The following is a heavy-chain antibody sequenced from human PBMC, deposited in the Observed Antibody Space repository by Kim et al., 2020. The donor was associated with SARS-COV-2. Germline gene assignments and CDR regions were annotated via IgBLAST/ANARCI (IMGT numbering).Heavy chain of an antibody. Sequence: GRFTVSRDDSKNTVYLQMNSLKSEDTAVYFCSTDGSALVWSGDYTGYGFDIWGQGTMVTVSS. V-gene: IGHV3-15*01. D-gene: IGHD3-3*01. J-gene: IGHJ3*02. CDR3: STDGSALVWSGDYTGYGFDI.